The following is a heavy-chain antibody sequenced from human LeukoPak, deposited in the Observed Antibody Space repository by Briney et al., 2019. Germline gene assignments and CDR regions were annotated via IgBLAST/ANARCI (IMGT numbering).Heavy chain of an antibody. Sequence: TGGSLRLSCVASGFTLSYFAMQWVRQAPGKGLEWVAAIYWDGTNYADSGKGRFTISRDDSKNTLFLQVNSLRPEDTAVYYCAKGLRFVDQWGQGTLVTVSS. CDR3: AKGLRFVDQ. J-gene: IGHJ4*02. CDR1: GFTLSYFA. D-gene: IGHD5-12*01. CDR2: IYWDGTN. V-gene: IGHV3-30*06.